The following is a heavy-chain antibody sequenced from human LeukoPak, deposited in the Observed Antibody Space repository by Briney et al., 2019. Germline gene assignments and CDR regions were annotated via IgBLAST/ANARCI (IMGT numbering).Heavy chain of an antibody. CDR1: GFTFSSYG. J-gene: IGHJ4*02. CDR3: AKEHYYETSALPGEY. CDR2: ISHDGSNK. Sequence: GASLRLSCAASGFTFSSYGMHWVRQAPGKGLEWVAVISHDGSNKYYADSVKGRFTISRDNSKNTLYLQMSSLRADDTAVYYCAKEHYYETSALPGEYWGQGTLVTVSP. D-gene: IGHD3-22*01. V-gene: IGHV3-30*18.